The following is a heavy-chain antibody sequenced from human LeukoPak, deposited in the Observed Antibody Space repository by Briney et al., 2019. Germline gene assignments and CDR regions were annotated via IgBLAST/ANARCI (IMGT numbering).Heavy chain of an antibody. Sequence: GGSLRLSCAASGFIFSNYAMSWIRQAPGKGLEWVSGISGSGGDTYYADSVKGRFTISRDNSRNTLYLQMNSLRAEDTAVYYCATITMVRGVRNYFDYWGQGTLVTVSS. CDR2: ISGSGGDT. CDR1: GFIFSNYA. J-gene: IGHJ4*02. D-gene: IGHD3-10*01. CDR3: ATITMVRGVRNYFDY. V-gene: IGHV3-23*01.